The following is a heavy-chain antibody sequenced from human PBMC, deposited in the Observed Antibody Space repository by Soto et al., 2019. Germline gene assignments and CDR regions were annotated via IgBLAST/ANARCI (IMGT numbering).Heavy chain of an antibody. Sequence: TSETLSLTCTVSGGSISSYYWSWIRQPPGKGLEWIGYIYYSGSTNYNPSLKSRVTISVDTSKNQFSLKLSSVTAADTAVYYCGRQPGHCGSTTCFGYYSVDVWGQGTTVTVSS. CDR3: GRQPGHCGSTTCFGYYSVDV. V-gene: IGHV4-59*08. CDR2: IYYSGST. CDR1: GGSISSYY. D-gene: IGHD2-2*01. J-gene: IGHJ6*02.